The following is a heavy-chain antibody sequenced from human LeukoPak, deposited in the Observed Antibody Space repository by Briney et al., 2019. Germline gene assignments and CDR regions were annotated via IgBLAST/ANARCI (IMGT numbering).Heavy chain of an antibody. J-gene: IGHJ4*02. D-gene: IGHD2-8*01. CDR1: GGSISSSSYY. Sequence: SETLSLTCTVSGGSISSSSYYWGWIRQPPGKGLEWIGSIYYSGSTYYNPSLKSRVTISVDTSKNQFSLKLSSVTAADTAVYYCARQVLMVYAVYFDYWGQGTLVTVSS. V-gene: IGHV4-39*01. CDR2: IYYSGST. CDR3: ARQVLMVYAVYFDY.